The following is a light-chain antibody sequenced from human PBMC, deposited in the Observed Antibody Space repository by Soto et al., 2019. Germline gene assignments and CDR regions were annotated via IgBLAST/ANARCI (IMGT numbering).Light chain of an antibody. CDR2: RDS. CDR3: QVWDSSTGDV. Sequence: SYELTQPLSVSVALGQTARITCGGNNIGSKNVHWYQQKPGQAPVLVIYRDSNRPSGIPERFSGSNSGNTANLTISRAQAGDEADYYCQVWDSSTGDVFGTGTKLTVL. CDR1: NIGSKN. J-gene: IGLJ1*01. V-gene: IGLV3-9*01.